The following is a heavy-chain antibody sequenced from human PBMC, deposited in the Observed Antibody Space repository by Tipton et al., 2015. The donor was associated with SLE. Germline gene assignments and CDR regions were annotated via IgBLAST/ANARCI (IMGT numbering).Heavy chain of an antibody. CDR1: GFTFSSYA. D-gene: IGHD6-19*01. Sequence: SLRLSCSASGFTFSSYAMHWVRQAPGKGLEYVSAISSNGGSTYYADSVKGRFTISRDNSKNTLYLQMNSLRAEDTAVYYCARSSLAVVHFDYWGQGTLVTVSS. CDR3: ARSSLAVVHFDY. CDR2: ISSNGGST. V-gene: IGHV3-64*04. J-gene: IGHJ4*02.